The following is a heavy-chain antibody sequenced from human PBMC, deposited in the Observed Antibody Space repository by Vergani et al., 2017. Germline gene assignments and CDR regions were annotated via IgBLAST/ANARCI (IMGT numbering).Heavy chain of an antibody. V-gene: IGHV3-30-3*01. D-gene: IGHD3-22*01. Sequence: GQLVESGGDWVQRGGSLRLSCAASGFTFSSYAMHWVRQAPGKGLEWVAVISYDGSNKYYADSVKGRFTISRDNSKNTLYLQMNSLRAEDTAVYYCARAQKYYYDSSGLFDYWGQGTLVTVSS. J-gene: IGHJ4*02. CDR3: ARAQKYYYDSSGLFDY. CDR2: ISYDGSNK. CDR1: GFTFSSYA.